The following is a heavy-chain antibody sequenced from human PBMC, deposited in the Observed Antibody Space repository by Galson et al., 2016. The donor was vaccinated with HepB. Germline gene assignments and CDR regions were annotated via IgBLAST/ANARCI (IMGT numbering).Heavy chain of an antibody. V-gene: IGHV3-21*06. D-gene: IGHD5-24*01. CDR3: ARDGSGWVMATITILVYYYGMDV. CDR2: ITSRSNFK. CDR1: GFTFSSYT. Sequence: SLRLSCAASGFTFSSYTMNWVRQAPGKGLEWVSSITSRSNFKYYADSVKGRFTISRDNTKNSLNLQMNSLRDEDTAVYYCARDGSGWVMATITILVYYYGMDVWGQGTTVTVSS. J-gene: IGHJ6*02.